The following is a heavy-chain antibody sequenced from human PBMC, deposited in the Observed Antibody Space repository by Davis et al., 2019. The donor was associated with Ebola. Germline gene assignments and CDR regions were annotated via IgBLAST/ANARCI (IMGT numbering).Heavy chain of an antibody. J-gene: IGHJ1*01. CDR1: GFTFSTNW. CDR2: VSGGGSST. V-gene: IGHV3-23*01. CDR3: AKDPYIGSSVGYFQH. Sequence: GESLKISCAASGFTFSTNWMSWVRQAPGKGLEWVSGVSGGGSSTYYAASVKGRFTISRDNSKSTLYLQMNSLRAEDTAVYYCAKDPYIGSSVGYFQHWGQGTLVTVSS. D-gene: IGHD2-2*01.